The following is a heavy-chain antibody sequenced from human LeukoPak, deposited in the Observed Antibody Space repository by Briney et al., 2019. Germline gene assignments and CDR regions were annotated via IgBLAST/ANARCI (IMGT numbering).Heavy chain of an antibody. CDR1: GGSISSSSYY. V-gene: IGHV4-39*01. J-gene: IGHJ4*02. CDR2: IYYSGST. Sequence: SETLSLTCTVSGGSISSSSYYWGWIRQPPGKGLEWIGSIYYSGSTYYNPSLKSRVTISVDTSKNQFSLKLSSVTAADTAVYYCASLGAIFGVVMPDHWGQGTLVTVSS. D-gene: IGHD3-3*01. CDR3: ASLGAIFGVVMPDH.